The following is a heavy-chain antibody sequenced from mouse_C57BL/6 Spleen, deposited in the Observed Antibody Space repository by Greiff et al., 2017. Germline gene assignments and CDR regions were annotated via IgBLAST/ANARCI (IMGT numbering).Heavy chain of an antibody. J-gene: IGHJ4*01. CDR2: IDPSDSYT. CDR1: GYTFTSYW. CDR3: ARRGTVVAPYAMDY. V-gene: IGHV1-59*01. D-gene: IGHD1-1*01. Sequence: QVQLQQPGAELVRPGTSVKLSCQASGYTFTSYWMHWVKQRPGQGLEWIGVIDPSDSYTNYNQKFKGKATLTVDTSSSTAYMQLSSLTSEDSAVYYCARRGTVVAPYAMDYWGQGTSVTVSS.